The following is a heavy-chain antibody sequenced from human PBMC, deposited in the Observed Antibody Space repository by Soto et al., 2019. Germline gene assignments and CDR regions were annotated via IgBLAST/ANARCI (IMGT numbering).Heavy chain of an antibody. J-gene: IGHJ5*02. CDR1: GGSISSYY. V-gene: IGHV4-59*08. CDR2: IYYSGST. CDR3: ARHSYCFDP. Sequence: PSETLSLTCTFSGGSISSYYWSWIRQPPGKGLEWIGYIYYSGSTNYNPSLKSRVTISVDTSKNQFSLKLGSVTAADTAVYYFARHSYCFDPWGQGTLVTGSS. D-gene: IGHD2-21*01.